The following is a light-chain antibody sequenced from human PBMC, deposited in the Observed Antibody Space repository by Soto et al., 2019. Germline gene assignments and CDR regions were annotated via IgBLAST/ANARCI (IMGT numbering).Light chain of an antibody. CDR3: QQYNTYST. J-gene: IGKJ1*01. CDR1: QSVYNT. CDR2: QAS. V-gene: IGKV1-5*03. Sequence: DIQMTQSPSTLSASAGDRVTITCRASQSVYNTLAWYQQKPGKAPKLLIYQASSLETGVPSRFSGSGSGTEFTLTIISLQPDDFATYYCQQYNTYSTFGQGTKVEIK.